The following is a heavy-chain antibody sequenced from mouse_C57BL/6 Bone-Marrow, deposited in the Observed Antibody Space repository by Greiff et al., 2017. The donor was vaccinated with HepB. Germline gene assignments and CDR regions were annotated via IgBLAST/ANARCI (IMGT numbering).Heavy chain of an antibody. CDR2: ISNGGGST. V-gene: IGHV5-12*01. CDR3: ARPFPRATVPFAY. D-gene: IGHD3-1*01. Sequence: DVKLVESGGGLVQPGGSLKLSCAASGFTFSDYYMYWVRQTPEKRLEWVAYISNGGGSTYYPDTVKGRFTISRDNAKNTLYLQMSRLKSEDTAMYYCARPFPRATVPFAYWGQGTLVTVSA. CDR1: GFTFSDYY. J-gene: IGHJ3*01.